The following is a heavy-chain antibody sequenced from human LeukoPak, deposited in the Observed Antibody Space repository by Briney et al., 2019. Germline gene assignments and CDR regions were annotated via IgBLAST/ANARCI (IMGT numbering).Heavy chain of an antibody. J-gene: IGHJ6*04. CDR2: IFHSGST. D-gene: IGHD3-10*01. Sequence: SETLSLTCAVSGYSISSGYYWGWIRQPPGKGLEWIGSIFHSGSTYYNPSLKSRVNMSVDTFKNQISLKLSSATAADTAVYYCARASGSYGSGSYYYYGMDVWGKGTTVTVSS. V-gene: IGHV4-38-2*01. CDR3: ARASGSYGSGSYYYYGMDV. CDR1: GYSISSGYY.